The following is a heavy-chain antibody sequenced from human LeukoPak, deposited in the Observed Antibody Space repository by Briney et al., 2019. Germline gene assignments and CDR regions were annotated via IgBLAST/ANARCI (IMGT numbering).Heavy chain of an antibody. CDR1: GYTFTSSD. Sequence: ASVKVSCKASGYTFTSSDINWVRQATGQGLEWMGWMNPNSSNTGYAQKFQGRVTMTRNTSISTAYMELSSLRSEDTAVYYCASATVTSYYYGMDVWGQGTTVTVSS. J-gene: IGHJ6*02. CDR3: ASATVTSYYYGMDV. D-gene: IGHD4-17*01. V-gene: IGHV1-8*01. CDR2: MNPNSSNT.